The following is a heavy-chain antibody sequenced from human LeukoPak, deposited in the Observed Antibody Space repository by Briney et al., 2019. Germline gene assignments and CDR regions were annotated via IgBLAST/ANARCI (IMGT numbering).Heavy chain of an antibody. CDR1: GYTFTGYY. J-gene: IGHJ4*02. CDR3: AENYYDSSGYYFDY. CDR2: INPNSGGT. Sequence: ASVKVSCKASGYTFTGYYMHWVRQAPGRGLEWMGWINPNSGGTNYAQKFQGRVTMTRDTSISTAYMELSRLRSDDTAVYYCAENYYDSSGYYFDYWGQGTLVTVSS. D-gene: IGHD3-22*01. V-gene: IGHV1-2*02.